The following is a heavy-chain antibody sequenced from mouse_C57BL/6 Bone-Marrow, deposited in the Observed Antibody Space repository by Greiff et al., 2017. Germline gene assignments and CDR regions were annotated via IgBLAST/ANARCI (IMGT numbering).Heavy chain of an antibody. CDR1: GFTFSSYA. CDR2: ISDGGSYT. J-gene: IGHJ2*01. CDR3: ARDRGVRREFDY. D-gene: IGHD2-14*01. Sequence: EVQLVESGGGLVKPGGSLKLSCAASGFTFSSYAMSWVRQTPEKRLEWVATISDGGSYTYYPDNVKGRFTISRDNATNNLYLQMSHLKSEDTAMYYCARDRGVRREFDYWGQGTTLTVSS. V-gene: IGHV5-4*01.